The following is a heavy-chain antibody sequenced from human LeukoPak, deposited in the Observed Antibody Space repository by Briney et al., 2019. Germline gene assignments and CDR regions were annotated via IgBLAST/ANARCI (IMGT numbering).Heavy chain of an antibody. J-gene: IGHJ4*02. CDR3: ARDSIAAAEDY. V-gene: IGHV4-59*12. D-gene: IGHD6-13*01. Sequence: SETLSRTCTVSGGSISSYYWSWIRQPPGKGLEWIGYIYYSGSTNYNPSLKSRVTISVDTSKNQFSLKLSSVTAADTAVYYCARDSIAAAEDYWGQGTLVTVSS. CDR1: GGSISSYY. CDR2: IYYSGST.